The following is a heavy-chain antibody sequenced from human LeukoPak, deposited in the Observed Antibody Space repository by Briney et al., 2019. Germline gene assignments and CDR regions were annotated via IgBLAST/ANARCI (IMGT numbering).Heavy chain of an antibody. D-gene: IGHD3-10*01. CDR3: AKAPWGYRGWFDP. J-gene: IGHJ5*02. Sequence: GGSLRFSCAASGFAFSSYAMSWLRPAPGKGLEWVSAISGSGGSTYYADSVKGRFTISRDNSKNTLYLQMNSLRAEGTAVYYCAKAPWGYRGWFDPWGQGTLVTVSS. CDR1: GFAFSSYA. CDR2: ISGSGGST. V-gene: IGHV3-23*01.